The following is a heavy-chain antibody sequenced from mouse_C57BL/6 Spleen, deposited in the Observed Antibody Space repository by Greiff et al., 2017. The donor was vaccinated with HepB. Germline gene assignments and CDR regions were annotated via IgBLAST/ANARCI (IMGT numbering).Heavy chain of an antibody. CDR3: VGVYYYGSSYEGYFDV. CDR1: GFSFNTYA. D-gene: IGHD1-1*01. Sequence: EVKLMESGGGLVQPKGSLKLSCAASGFSFNTYAMNWVRQAPGKGLEWVARIRSKSNNYATYYADSVKDRFTISRDDSESMLYLQMNNLKTEDTAMYYCVGVYYYGSSYEGYFDVWGTGTTVTVSS. CDR2: IRSKSNNYAT. V-gene: IGHV10-1*01. J-gene: IGHJ1*03.